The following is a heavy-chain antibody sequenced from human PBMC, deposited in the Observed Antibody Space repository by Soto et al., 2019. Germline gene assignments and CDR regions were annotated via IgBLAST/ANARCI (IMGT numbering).Heavy chain of an antibody. Sequence: GGSLRLSCAASGFTFSSYAMSWVRQAPGKGLEWVSAISGSGGSTYYADSVKGRFTISRDNSKNTLYLQMNSLRAEDTAVYYCAKDRYIEEMATIMAYWGQGTLVTVSS. D-gene: IGHD5-12*01. CDR3: AKDRYIEEMATIMAY. CDR1: GFTFSSYA. V-gene: IGHV3-23*01. CDR2: ISGSGGST. J-gene: IGHJ4*02.